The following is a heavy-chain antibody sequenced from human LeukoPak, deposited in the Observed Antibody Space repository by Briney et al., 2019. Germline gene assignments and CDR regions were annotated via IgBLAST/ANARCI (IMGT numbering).Heavy chain of an antibody. D-gene: IGHD3-16*01. Sequence: GGSLRLSCAASGFTFSSYGMHWVRQAPGKGLEWVAVISYDGSNKYYADSVKGRFTISRDNSKNTLYLQMNSLRAEDTAVYYCARDDHWGYAFDIWGQGTMVTVSS. CDR1: GFTFSSYG. V-gene: IGHV3-30*03. CDR3: ARDDHWGYAFDI. J-gene: IGHJ3*02. CDR2: ISYDGSNK.